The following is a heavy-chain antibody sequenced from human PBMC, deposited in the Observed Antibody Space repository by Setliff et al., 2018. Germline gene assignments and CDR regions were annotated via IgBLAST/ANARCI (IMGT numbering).Heavy chain of an antibody. CDR1: GLSISGEYY. CDR3: ARESRYYYDNLGTLDY. V-gene: IGHV4-4*07. J-gene: IGHJ4*02. D-gene: IGHD3-22*01. CDR2: MYASGST. Sequence: PSETLSLTCAVSGLSISGEYYWGWIRQPAGKGLEWIGRMYASGSTKYNPSLKSRVTMSIDTSKNQFSLKLSSVTAADTAMYYCARESRYYYDNLGTLDYWGQGTLVTVSS.